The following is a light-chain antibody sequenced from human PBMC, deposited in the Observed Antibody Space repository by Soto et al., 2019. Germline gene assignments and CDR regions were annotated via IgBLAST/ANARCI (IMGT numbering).Light chain of an antibody. Sequence: DIQMTQSPSTLSASLGDRVTITCRASQSISRWLAWSQQKPGKAPKLLISDVSSLERGVTSRFSGSGSGTEFTLTSSSLQPDDFATYPYQQYETYSQWTFGKGTKV. CDR3: QQYETYSQWT. CDR1: QSISRW. J-gene: IGKJ1*01. V-gene: IGKV1-5*01. CDR2: DVS.